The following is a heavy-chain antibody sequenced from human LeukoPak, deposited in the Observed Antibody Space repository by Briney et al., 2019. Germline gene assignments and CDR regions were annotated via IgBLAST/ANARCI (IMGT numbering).Heavy chain of an antibody. V-gene: IGHV1-18*01. CDR2: ISAYNGNT. CDR1: GYTFTSYG. CDR3: ARDLIPGYSYGFFDY. Sequence: GASVKVSCKASGYTFTSYGISWVRQAPGQGLEWMGWISAYNGNTNYAQKLQGRVTMTTDTSTSTAYMELRSLRSDDTAVYYCARDLIPGYSYGFFDYWGQGTLVTVSS. J-gene: IGHJ4*02. D-gene: IGHD5-18*01.